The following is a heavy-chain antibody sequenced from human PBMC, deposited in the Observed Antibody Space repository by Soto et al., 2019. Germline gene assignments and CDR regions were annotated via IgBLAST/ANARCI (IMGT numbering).Heavy chain of an antibody. CDR3: ARPGSSGYYYYYYGMDV. D-gene: IGHD3-22*01. V-gene: IGHV3-23*01. Sequence: GGSLRLSCAASGFTFRSYAMSWVRQAPGKGLERVYAISGSGGSTSSADPVNGRFTISRDNSKNTLYLQMNSLRAEDKAVYYCARPGSSGYYYYYYGMDVWGQGTTVTVSS. CDR1: GFTFRSYA. CDR2: ISGSGGST. J-gene: IGHJ6*02.